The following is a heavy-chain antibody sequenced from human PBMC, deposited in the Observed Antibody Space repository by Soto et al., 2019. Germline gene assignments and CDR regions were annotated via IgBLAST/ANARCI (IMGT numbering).Heavy chain of an antibody. D-gene: IGHD4-17*01. CDR2: INHSGST. Sequence: PSETLSLTCAVYGGSFSGYYWSWIRQPPGKGLEWIGEINHSGSTNYNPSLKSRVTISVDTSKNQFSLELSSVTAADTAVYYCARRGEPPDYGDYCGHYYYYMDVWGKGTTVTVSS. V-gene: IGHV4-34*01. J-gene: IGHJ6*03. CDR1: GGSFSGYY. CDR3: ARRGEPPDYGDYCGHYYYYMDV.